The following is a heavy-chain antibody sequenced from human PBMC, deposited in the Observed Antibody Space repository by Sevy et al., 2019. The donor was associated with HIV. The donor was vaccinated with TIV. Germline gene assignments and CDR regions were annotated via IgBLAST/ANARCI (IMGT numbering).Heavy chain of an antibody. CDR1: GDSISSGNHW. Sequence: SETLSLTCTVSGDSISSGNHWWSWIRQPAGKGLEWIGRIYTSGRTIYNPVLRSRVTMSVDTSTNQFFLKLNSVTAADAAVDYCWREGIRRDYYHGMDVWGQGTTVTVSS. CDR2: IYTSGRT. V-gene: IGHV4-61*02. J-gene: IGHJ6*02. D-gene: IGHD3-16*01. CDR3: WREGIRRDYYHGMDV.